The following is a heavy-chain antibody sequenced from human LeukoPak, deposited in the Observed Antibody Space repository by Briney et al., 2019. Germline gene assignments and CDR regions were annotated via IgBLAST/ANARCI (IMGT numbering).Heavy chain of an antibody. D-gene: IGHD5-12*01. CDR1: GGSISSDC. CDR2: IYYGGSP. CDR3: ARVNSGYDWRDASRFDP. J-gene: IGHJ5*02. V-gene: IGHV4-59*01. Sequence: SETLSLACTVSGGSISSDCWSWIRQPPGRGLGCIGYIYYGGSPNYNPSFKSRVTISVDTSKNQFSLKLSSVTAADTAVYYCARVNSGYDWRDASRFDPWGQGNLVTVSS.